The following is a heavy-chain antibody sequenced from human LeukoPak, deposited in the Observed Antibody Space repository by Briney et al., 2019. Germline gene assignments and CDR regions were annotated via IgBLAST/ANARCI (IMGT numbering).Heavy chain of an antibody. D-gene: IGHD1-26*01. CDR3: NRSHSTRSYPLDD. CDR2: IYYSGTT. J-gene: IGHJ4*02. V-gene: IGHV4-39*01. CDR1: GGSISISSDY. Sequence: PSETLSLTCTVSGGSISISSDYCVLIRQPPGKGLEWIRDIYYSGTTNYNPSLKSRVTMSVDTSKNQFSLKLNSATAADTAVYYFNRSHSTRSYPLDDWGQGTLVIVSS.